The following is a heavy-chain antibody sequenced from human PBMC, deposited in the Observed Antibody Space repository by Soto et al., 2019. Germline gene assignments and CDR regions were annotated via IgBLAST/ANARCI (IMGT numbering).Heavy chain of an antibody. CDR3: AREGVATIRGSQSYWYFDL. D-gene: IGHD5-12*01. CDR1: GYTFTGYY. Sequence: QVQLVQSGAEVKKPGASVKVSCKASGYTFTGYYMHWVRQAPGQGLEWMGWINPNSGGTNYAQKFQGWVTMTRDTXVSXDXEEVGRLRSDDTAVYYCAREGVATIRGSQSYWYFDLWGRGTLVTVSS. J-gene: IGHJ2*01. V-gene: IGHV1-2*04. CDR2: INPNSGGT.